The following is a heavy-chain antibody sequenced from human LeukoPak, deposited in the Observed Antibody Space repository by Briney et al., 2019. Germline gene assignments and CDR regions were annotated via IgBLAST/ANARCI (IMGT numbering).Heavy chain of an antibody. CDR3: ARHVQNRYDFWSGYYPNAEYFQH. V-gene: IGHV4-39*01. J-gene: IGHJ1*01. CDR2: IYYSGST. Sequence: PSETLSLTCTVSGGSISSSSYYWGWIRQPPGKGLEWIGSIYYSGSTYYNPSLKSRVTISVDTSKNQFSLKLSSVTAADTAVYYCARHVQNRYDFWSGYYPNAEYFQHWGQGTLVTVSS. CDR1: GGSISSSSYY. D-gene: IGHD3-3*01.